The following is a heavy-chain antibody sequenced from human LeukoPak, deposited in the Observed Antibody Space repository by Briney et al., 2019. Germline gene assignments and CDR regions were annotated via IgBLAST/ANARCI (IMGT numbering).Heavy chain of an antibody. CDR3: ARRTLLWFGELFGRNWFDP. CDR1: GGSFSGYY. V-gene: IGHV4-34*01. D-gene: IGHD3-10*01. J-gene: IGHJ5*02. Sequence: SETLSLTCAVYGGSFSGYYWSWIRQPPGKGLEWIGEINHSGSTNYNPSLKSRVTISVDTSKNQFSLKLSSVTAADTAVYYCARRTLLWFGELFGRNWFDPWSQGTLVTVSS. CDR2: INHSGST.